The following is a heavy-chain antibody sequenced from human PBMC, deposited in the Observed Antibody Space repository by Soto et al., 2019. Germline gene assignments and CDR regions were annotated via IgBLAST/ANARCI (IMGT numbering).Heavy chain of an antibody. V-gene: IGHV4-30-2*01. Sequence: TLSLTCAVSGGSISSGGYSWSWIRQPPGKGLEWIGYIYHSGSTYYNPSLKSRVTISVDRSKNQFSLKLSSVTAADTAVYYCARGATVVTHATSFDYWGQGTLVTVSS. CDR3: ARGATVVTHATSFDY. CDR1: GGSISSGGYS. J-gene: IGHJ4*02. D-gene: IGHD4-17*01. CDR2: IYHSGST.